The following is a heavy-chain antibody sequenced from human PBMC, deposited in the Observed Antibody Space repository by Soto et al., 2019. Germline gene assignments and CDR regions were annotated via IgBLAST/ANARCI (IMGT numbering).Heavy chain of an antibody. J-gene: IGHJ4*02. Sequence: GGSLRLSCAASGFTFSDYYMSWVRQAPGKGLEWVSAISGSGGSTYYADSVKGRFTISRDNSKNTLYLQMNSLRAEDTAVYYCAKGEDYYDSSGSSIDYWGQGTLVTVSS. CDR1: GFTFSDYY. D-gene: IGHD3-22*01. CDR2: ISGSGGST. CDR3: AKGEDYYDSSGSSIDY. V-gene: IGHV3-23*01.